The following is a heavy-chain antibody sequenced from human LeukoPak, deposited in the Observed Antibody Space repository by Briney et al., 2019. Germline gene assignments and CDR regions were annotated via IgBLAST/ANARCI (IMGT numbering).Heavy chain of an antibody. V-gene: IGHV1-69-2*01. Sequence: ASVKISCKVSGYTFTDYYMHWVQQDPGKGLEWMGLVDPEDGETIYAEKFQGRVTITADTSTDTAYMELSSLRSEDTAVYYCATDWLNDDGYYMGVWGKGTTVTVSS. CDR2: VDPEDGET. J-gene: IGHJ6*03. D-gene: IGHD1-1*01. CDR1: GYTFTDYY. CDR3: ATDWLNDDGYYMGV.